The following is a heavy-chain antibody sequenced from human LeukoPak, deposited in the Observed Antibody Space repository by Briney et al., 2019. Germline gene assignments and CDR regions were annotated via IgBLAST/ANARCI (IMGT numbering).Heavy chain of an antibody. D-gene: IGHD3-9*01. Sequence: PGGSLRLSCAASGFTFSSYAMHWVRQAPGKGLEWVAVISYDGGNKYYADSVKGRFTISRDNSKNTLYLQMNSLRAEDTAVYYCASDFYYDILTGYSTLAPDYWGQGTLVTVSS. CDR1: GFTFSSYA. V-gene: IGHV3-30-3*01. CDR2: ISYDGGNK. J-gene: IGHJ4*02. CDR3: ASDFYYDILTGYSTLAPDY.